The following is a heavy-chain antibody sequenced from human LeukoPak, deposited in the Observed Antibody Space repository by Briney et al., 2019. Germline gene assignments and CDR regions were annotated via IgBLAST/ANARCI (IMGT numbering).Heavy chain of an antibody. CDR1: GFTFSSYS. J-gene: IGHJ6*04. V-gene: IGHV3-48*04. Sequence: GGSLRLSCAAPGFTFSSYSMNWVRQAPGKGLEWVSYISSSSSTIYYADSVKGRFTISRDNAKNSLYLQMNTLRAEDTAVYYCAELGITMIGGVWGKGTTVTISS. D-gene: IGHD3-10*02. CDR3: AELGITMIGGV. CDR2: ISSSSSTI.